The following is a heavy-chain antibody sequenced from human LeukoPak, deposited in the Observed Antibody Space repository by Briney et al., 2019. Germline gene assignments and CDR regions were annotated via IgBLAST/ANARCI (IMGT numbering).Heavy chain of an antibody. J-gene: IGHJ4*02. CDR2: IWYDGSNK. D-gene: IGHD3-3*01. CDR3: ARVGSGYYTDY. V-gene: IGHV3-33*01. CDR1: GFTFSSYG. Sequence: GGSLRLSCAASGFTFSSYGMHWVRQAPGKGLEWVAVIWYDGSNKYYADSVKGRFTISRDNSKNTLYLQMGSLRAEDMAVYYCARVGSGYYTDYWGQGTLVTVSS.